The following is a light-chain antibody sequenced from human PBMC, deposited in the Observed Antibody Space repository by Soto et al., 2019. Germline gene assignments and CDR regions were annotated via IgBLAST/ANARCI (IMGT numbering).Light chain of an antibody. V-gene: IGLV2-14*01. CDR3: SSYTRSSTVV. CDR2: EVS. Sequence: QSALTQPASVSGSPGQSITISCTGTSSDVGGYNYVSWYQQYPGKAPKLMIYEVSNRPSGVSNRFSGSKSGNTASLTISGLQAEDEADYYCSSYTRSSTVVFGGGTKLPVL. CDR1: SSDVGGYNY. J-gene: IGLJ2*01.